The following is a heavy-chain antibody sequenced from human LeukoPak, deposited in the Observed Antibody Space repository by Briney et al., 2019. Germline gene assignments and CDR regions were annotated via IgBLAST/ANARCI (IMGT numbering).Heavy chain of an antibody. CDR1: GGSISSYY. CDR3: ASVRHDPLEYYYYIDV. D-gene: IGHD2/OR15-2a*01. V-gene: IGHV4-59*01. J-gene: IGHJ6*03. CDR2: IYYSGST. Sequence: PSETLSLTCTVSGGSISSYYWSWIRQPPGKGLEWIGYIYYSGSTNYNPSLKSRVTISVDTSKNQFSLKLSSVTAADTAVYYCASVRHDPLEYYYYIDVWGKGTTVTVSS.